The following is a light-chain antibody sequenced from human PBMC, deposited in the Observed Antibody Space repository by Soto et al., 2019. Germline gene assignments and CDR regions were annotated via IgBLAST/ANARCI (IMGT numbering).Light chain of an antibody. CDR1: QDISDY. Sequence: DFQMTQSPSSLSASVGDRVTITCQASQDISDYLNWYQQKPGKAPRVLIYGASTLKGGVPSRFSGSGSGTEFTLTISSLQPEDFATYYCQHVYSYFPSFGGGTKVDIK. CDR2: GAS. V-gene: IGKV1-39*01. J-gene: IGKJ2*03. CDR3: QHVYSYFPS.